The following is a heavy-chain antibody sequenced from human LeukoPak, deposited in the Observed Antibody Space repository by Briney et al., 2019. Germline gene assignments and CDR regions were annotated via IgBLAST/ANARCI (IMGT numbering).Heavy chain of an antibody. D-gene: IGHD3-22*01. Sequence: GGSLRLSCAASGFSVSGNYLTWVRQAPGRGLEWVPFINIHDDAFYADSVKGRFTISRDNAENTLYLQMNSLRVEDTAVYYCVRSAFHAGSGNYYDYWGQGTLSPSPQ. CDR2: INIHDDA. CDR1: GFSVSGNY. V-gene: IGHV3-53*01. J-gene: IGHJ4*02. CDR3: VRSAFHAGSGNYYDY.